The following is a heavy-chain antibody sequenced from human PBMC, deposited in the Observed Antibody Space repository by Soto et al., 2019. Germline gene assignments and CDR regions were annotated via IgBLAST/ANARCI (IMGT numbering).Heavy chain of an antibody. CDR2: IWFDGGNK. J-gene: IGHJ3*02. Sequence: QAQLVESGGGVVQPGRSLRLSCAASGFTFSSHGMHWVRLAPGKALEWVAVIWFDGGNKYYADSVKGRFTISRDNSMNTLSLQMNSLRVEDTAIYYCARGGNSVVGAFDIWGQGTMVTVSS. D-gene: IGHD2-21*02. V-gene: IGHV3-33*01. CDR3: ARGGNSVVGAFDI. CDR1: GFTFSSHG.